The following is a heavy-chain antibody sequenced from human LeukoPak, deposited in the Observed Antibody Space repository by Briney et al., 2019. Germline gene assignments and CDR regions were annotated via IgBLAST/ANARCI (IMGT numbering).Heavy chain of an antibody. CDR3: AKILQTDYYYGMDV. D-gene: IGHD1-26*01. CDR1: GFTFSTCA. CDR2: ISGSGGST. Sequence: PGGSLRLSCAASGFTFSTCAMGWVRQAPGKGLGWVSAISGSGGSTYYADSVKGRFTISRDNSKNTLYLQMKSLRAEDTAVYYCAKILQTDYYYGMDVWGQGTAVTVSS. J-gene: IGHJ6*02. V-gene: IGHV3-23*01.